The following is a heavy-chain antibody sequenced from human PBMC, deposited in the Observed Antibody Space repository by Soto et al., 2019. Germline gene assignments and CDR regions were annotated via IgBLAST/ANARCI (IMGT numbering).Heavy chain of an antibody. D-gene: IGHD2-15*01. J-gene: IGHJ3*02. CDR1: GYTFTSFG. Sequence: QVQLVQSGAEVKKPGASVKVSCKASGYTFTSFGISWVRQAPGQGLEWMGWISAYNGNTNYAENLQGRVTMTPDTSTSTAYMKRRSLTSDGTAVYSRARVHRGGTDAFDIWGQGTRVTFSS. CDR3: ARVHRGGTDAFDI. V-gene: IGHV1-18*01. CDR2: ISAYNGNT.